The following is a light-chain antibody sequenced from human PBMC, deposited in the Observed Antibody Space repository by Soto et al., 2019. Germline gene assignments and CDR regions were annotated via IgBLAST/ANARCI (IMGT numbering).Light chain of an antibody. J-gene: IGLJ1*01. Sequence: QSVLTQPPSAAGAPGQSVTISCSRMSSSIGSNTVNWFQHLPGTAPKLLVYSNNQRPSGVRDRFSGSKSGTSASLAISGLQSEDEADYYCAVWDDSLSGYVFGTGTKVTVL. V-gene: IGLV1-44*01. CDR3: AVWDDSLSGYV. CDR1: SSSIGSNT. CDR2: SNN.